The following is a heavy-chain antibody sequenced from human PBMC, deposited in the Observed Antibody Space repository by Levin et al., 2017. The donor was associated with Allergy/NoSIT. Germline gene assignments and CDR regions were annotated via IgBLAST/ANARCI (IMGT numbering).Heavy chain of an antibody. J-gene: IGHJ3*02. Sequence: GGSLRLSCAASGFTFSSYGMHWVRQAPGKGLEWVAVIWYDGSNKYYADSVKGRFTISRDNSKNTLYLQMNSLRAEDTAVYYCARDGAGGDYANDAFDIWGQGTMVTVSS. CDR3: ARDGAGGDYANDAFDI. CDR1: GFTFSSYG. V-gene: IGHV3-33*01. CDR2: IWYDGSNK. D-gene: IGHD2-21*02.